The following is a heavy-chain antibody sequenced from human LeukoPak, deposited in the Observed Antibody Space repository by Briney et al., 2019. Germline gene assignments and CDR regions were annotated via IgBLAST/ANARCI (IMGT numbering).Heavy chain of an antibody. CDR3: SRQGSGRAFDI. V-gene: IGHV4-59*08. CDR2: MFYNVST. Sequence: PSETLSLTCTVFGGSISSYYWNWIRQSPGRGVEWIAYMFYNVSTNYSPSLKSRVTISVDTSKNQFSLKLISVTAADTAVYFCSRQGSGRAFDICGQGTMVTVSS. CDR1: GGSISSYY. J-gene: IGHJ3*02.